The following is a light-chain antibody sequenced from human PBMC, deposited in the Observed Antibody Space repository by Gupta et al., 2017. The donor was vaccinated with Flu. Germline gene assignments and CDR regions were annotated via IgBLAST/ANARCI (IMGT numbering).Light chain of an antibody. V-gene: IGKV3-11*01. Sequence: EIVLTQSPATLSLSPGDRATISCRASQSVSSYLAWYQQKPGQAPRLLIYDASNRATGIPSRFSGSGSGTDFTLTISSLEPEDFAVYYCQKRSNWPPYTFGQGSKLEIK. CDR3: QKRSNWPPYT. CDR2: DAS. J-gene: IGKJ2*01. CDR1: QSVSSY.